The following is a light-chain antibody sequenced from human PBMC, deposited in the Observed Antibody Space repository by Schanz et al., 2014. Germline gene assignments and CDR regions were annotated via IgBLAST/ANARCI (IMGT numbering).Light chain of an antibody. CDR3: QQLNSYPPFT. Sequence: DIQMTQSPSTLSASVGDRVTITCRASQSISSYLAWYQQKSGKAPKLLIYRASSLESGVPSRFSGSGSGTDFTLTISSLQPEDFATYYCQQLNSYPPFTFGPGTKVDIK. J-gene: IGKJ3*01. CDR2: RAS. V-gene: IGKV1-5*03. CDR1: QSISSY.